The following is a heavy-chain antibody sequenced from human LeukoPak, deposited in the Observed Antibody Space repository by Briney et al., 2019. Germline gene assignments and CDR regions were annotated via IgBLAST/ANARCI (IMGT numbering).Heavy chain of an antibody. J-gene: IGHJ4*02. D-gene: IGHD2-2*01. CDR2: INPSGGST. CDR3: ARGSTSDWPLDH. CDR1: GYTFTSYY. Sequence: ASVKVSCKASGYTFTSYYMHWVRQAPGQGLEWMGIINPSGGSTSYAQKFQGRVTITRDTSASTAYIELRGLRSEDTAMYYCARGSTSDWPLDHWGQETLVTISS. V-gene: IGHV1-46*01.